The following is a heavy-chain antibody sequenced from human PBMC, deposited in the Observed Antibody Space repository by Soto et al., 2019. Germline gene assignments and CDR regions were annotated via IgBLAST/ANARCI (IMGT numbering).Heavy chain of an antibody. V-gene: IGHV1-18*01. CDR2: ISAYNGNT. D-gene: IGHD1-7*01. CDR1: CYTFTSYG. J-gene: IGHJ5*02. Sequence: ASVKVSFKASCYTFTSYGLSCLREALGQVLEWMGWISAYNGNTSYAQNLQGRVTMTTDTSTSTAYMELRSLRSDDTAVYYCARLVGLELGSWFDPWGQGTLVTV. CDR3: ARLVGLELGSWFDP.